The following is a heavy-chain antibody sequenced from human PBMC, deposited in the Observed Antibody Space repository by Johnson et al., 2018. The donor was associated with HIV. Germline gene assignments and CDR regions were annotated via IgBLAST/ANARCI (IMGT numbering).Heavy chain of an antibody. J-gene: IGHJ3*02. CDR3: ATVGGGSFHAFDI. CDR1: GFIFDDFG. Sequence: EQLVESGGGVVRPGESLRLSCAASGFIFDDFGMNWVRHAPGKGLEWVANIKQDGSEKYYVDSLKGRFTISRDNAKNSLYLQMNSLRAEDMAVYYCATVGGGSFHAFDIWGQGTMVTVSS. V-gene: IGHV3-7*03. D-gene: IGHD1-26*01. CDR2: IKQDGSEK.